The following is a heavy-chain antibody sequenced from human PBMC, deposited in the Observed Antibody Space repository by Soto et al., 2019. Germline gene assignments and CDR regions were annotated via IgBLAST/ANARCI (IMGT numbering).Heavy chain of an antibody. J-gene: IGHJ5*02. CDR2: INHSGST. CDR1: GGSFSGYY. CDR3: ARRIAARPSWFDP. D-gene: IGHD6-6*01. V-gene: IGHV4-34*01. Sequence: QVQLQQWGAGLLKPSETLSLTCAVYGGSFSGYYWSWIRQPPGKGLEWIGEINHSGSTNYNPSLKSRVTISVDTFKNRFSGKLSSVTAADTAVYYCARRIAARPSWFDPWGQGTLVTVSS.